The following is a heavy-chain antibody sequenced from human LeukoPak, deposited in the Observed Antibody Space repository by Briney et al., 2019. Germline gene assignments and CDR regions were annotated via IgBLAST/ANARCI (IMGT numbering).Heavy chain of an antibody. CDR1: GGSISSSYYY. CDR3: ARHEDRNWYFDH. CDR2: IYYSGST. J-gene: IGHJ4*02. V-gene: IGHV4-39*01. D-gene: IGHD1-1*01. Sequence: SETPSLTCTVSGGSISSSYYYWGWIRQPPGKGLEWLGTIYYSGSTYYNPSLKSRVTISVDTSKNQFSLKLSSVTAPDTAVYYCARHEDRNWYFDHWGQGTPVTVSS.